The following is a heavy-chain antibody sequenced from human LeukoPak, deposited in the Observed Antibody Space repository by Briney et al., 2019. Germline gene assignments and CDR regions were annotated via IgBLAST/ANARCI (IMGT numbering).Heavy chain of an antibody. CDR3: ATAIEKSGGY. CDR1: GFTFSIYW. D-gene: IGHD2-8*02. CDR2: IRRDGSNT. J-gene: IGHJ4*02. Sequence: PGGSLRLSCAASGFTFSIYWMHWVRQAPGKGQVWVSHIRRDGSNTNYADFVKGRFTISRDNAKKTLYLQMNSLRGEDTAVYYCATAIEKSGGYWGQGTLVTVSS. V-gene: IGHV3-74*01.